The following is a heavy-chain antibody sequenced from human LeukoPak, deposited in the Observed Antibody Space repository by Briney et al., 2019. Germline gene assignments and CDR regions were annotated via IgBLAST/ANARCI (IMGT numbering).Heavy chain of an antibody. CDR3: ARVRSKDVWRSYGSYYYYYYMDV. D-gene: IGHD3-16*01. Sequence: PGGSLRLSCAASGFTFSSYWMSWVRQAPGKGLEWVANIKQDGSEKYYVDSVKGRFTISRDNAKNSLYLQMNSLRAEDTAVYYCARVRSKDVWRSYGSYYYYYYMDVWGKGTTVTISS. CDR1: GFTFSSYW. CDR2: IKQDGSEK. J-gene: IGHJ6*03. V-gene: IGHV3-7*01.